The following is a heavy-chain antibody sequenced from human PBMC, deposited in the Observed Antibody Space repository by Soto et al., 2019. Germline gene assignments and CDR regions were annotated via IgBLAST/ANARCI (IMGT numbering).Heavy chain of an antibody. Sequence: QVQLVESGGGVVQPGRSLTLSCAASEFTFSSYGIHWVRQAPGKGLEWVAVISYDGSKKQYADSVKGRLTISRDNSKNTLHRQMNGLDDEDTVVYYWAKDMYYHDTTGYYVFDLWGQGTLVTVSS. CDR3: AKDMYYHDTTGYYVFDL. V-gene: IGHV3-30*18. CDR1: EFTFSSYG. J-gene: IGHJ4*02. CDR2: ISYDGSKK. D-gene: IGHD3-22*01.